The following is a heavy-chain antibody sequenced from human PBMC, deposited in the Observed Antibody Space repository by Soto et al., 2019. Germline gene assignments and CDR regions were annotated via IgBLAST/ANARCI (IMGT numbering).Heavy chain of an antibody. CDR1: GGSISSDY. J-gene: IGHJ4*02. V-gene: IGHV4-59*01. Sequence: SETLSLTCTVSGGSISSDYSSWIRQPPGKGLEWIGYISYSGNTNYNPSLKSLVTISVDTSKKQFSLKLRSVTAADTAVYYCARVLSGSSLFDYWGQGMLVTVSS. D-gene: IGHD1-26*01. CDR2: ISYSGNT. CDR3: ARVLSGSSLFDY.